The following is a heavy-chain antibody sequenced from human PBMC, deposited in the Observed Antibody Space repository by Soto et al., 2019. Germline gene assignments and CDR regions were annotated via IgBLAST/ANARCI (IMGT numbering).Heavy chain of an antibody. V-gene: IGHV3-74*01. J-gene: IGHJ4*02. CDR3: ARDLRQYDNSSVVY. CDR1: GFPFKNYW. CDR2: INDEGSWT. Sequence: PGGSLRLSCAASGFPFKNYWMNWVRQSAGKGLVWIARINDEGSWTTYADSVKGRVTVSRDNSKNTLALQMNSLGVEDTAVYFCARDLRQYDNSSVVYWGQGTLVTVSS. D-gene: IGHD6-6*01.